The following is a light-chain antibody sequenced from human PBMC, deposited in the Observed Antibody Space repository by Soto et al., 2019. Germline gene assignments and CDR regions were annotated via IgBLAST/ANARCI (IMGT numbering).Light chain of an antibody. Sequence: EIVLTQSPGTLSLSPGERATLSCRASQSITSNFLAWYQQKPGQAPRLLIYGASSRATGITDRFSGSGSERDFTLTINRLEPEDFAVYFCQQYGRSPLMYTFGQGTKVEIK. CDR1: QSITSNF. CDR2: GAS. CDR3: QQYGRSPLMYT. J-gene: IGKJ2*01. V-gene: IGKV3-20*01.